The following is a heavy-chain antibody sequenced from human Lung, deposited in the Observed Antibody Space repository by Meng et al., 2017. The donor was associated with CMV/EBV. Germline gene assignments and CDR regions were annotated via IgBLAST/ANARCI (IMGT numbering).Heavy chain of an antibody. Sequence: TLSLXXTVSGGSISSGGYYWSWIRQHPGKGLEWIGYIYYSGSTYYNPSLKSRVTISVDTSKNQFSLKLSSVTAADTAVYYCARYSSPSIYYYDSSGYYYFDYWGQGXLVTVSS. D-gene: IGHD3-22*01. CDR1: GGSISSGGYY. CDR2: IYYSGST. J-gene: IGHJ4*02. V-gene: IGHV4-31*03. CDR3: ARYSSPSIYYYDSSGYYYFDY.